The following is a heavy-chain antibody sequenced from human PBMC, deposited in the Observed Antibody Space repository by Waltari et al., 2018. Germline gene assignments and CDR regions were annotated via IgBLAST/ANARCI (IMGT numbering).Heavy chain of an antibody. V-gene: IGHV1-24*01. CDR2: FDPEDGET. CDR1: GYTLTESS. D-gene: IGHD3-3*01. J-gene: IGHJ4*02. CDR3: ATNYDFWSGYDY. Sequence: QVQLVQTGAEVKKPGASVTVSSKVSGYTLTESSMHQARQAPGTGLEWMGGFDPEDGETIYAQKFQGRVTMTEDTSTDTAYMELSSLRSEDTAVYYCATNYDFWSGYDYWGQGTLVTVSS.